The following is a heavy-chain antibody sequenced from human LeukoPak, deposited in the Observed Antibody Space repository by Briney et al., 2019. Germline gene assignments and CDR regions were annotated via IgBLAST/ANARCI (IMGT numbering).Heavy chain of an antibody. CDR2: ISWNSGSI. CDR1: GFTFDDYA. D-gene: IGHD4-17*01. V-gene: IGHV3-9*03. Sequence: PGGSLRLSCAASGFTFDDYAMHWVRQAPGKGLEWVSGISWNSGSIGYADSVKGRFTISRDNAKNSLYLQMNSLRAEDMALYYCAKGGGTTVSKNWFDPWGQGTLVTVSS. CDR3: AKGGGTTVSKNWFDP. J-gene: IGHJ5*02.